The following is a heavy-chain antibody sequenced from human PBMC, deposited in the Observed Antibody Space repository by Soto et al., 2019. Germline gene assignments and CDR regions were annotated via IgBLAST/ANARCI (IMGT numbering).Heavy chain of an antibody. CDR2: ISGSGGST. CDR3: AKSPPLYYYGPGSYYNSGFDY. J-gene: IGHJ4*02. D-gene: IGHD3-10*01. CDR1: GFTFSSYA. Sequence: GGSLRLSCAASGFTFSSYAMSWVRQAPGKGLEWVSAISGSGGSTYYADSVKGRFTISRDNSKNTLYLQMNSLRAEDTAVYYCAKSPPLYYYGPGSYYNSGFDYWGQGTLVTVSS. V-gene: IGHV3-23*01.